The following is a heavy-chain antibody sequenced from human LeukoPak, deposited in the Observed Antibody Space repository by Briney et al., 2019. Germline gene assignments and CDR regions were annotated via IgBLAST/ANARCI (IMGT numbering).Heavy chain of an antibody. CDR1: GFTFSSYW. J-gene: IGHJ4*02. CDR2: INSDGSST. Sequence: GGSLRLSCAASGFTFSSYWMHWVRQAPGKGLVWVSRINSDGSSTSYADSVKGRFTISRDNAKNSLYLQMNSLRAEDTAVYYCARDKNDTAMAYFDYWGQGTLVTVSS. V-gene: IGHV3-74*01. CDR3: ARDKNDTAMAYFDY. D-gene: IGHD5-18*01.